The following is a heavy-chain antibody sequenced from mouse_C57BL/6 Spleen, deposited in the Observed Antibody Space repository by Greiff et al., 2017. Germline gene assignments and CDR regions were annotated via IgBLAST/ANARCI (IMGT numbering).Heavy chain of an antibody. CDR2: INPYNGGT. CDR3: ARSDDDYDHYWYFDV. Sequence: EVQLVESGPVLVKPGASVKMSCKASGYTFTDYYMNWVKQSHGKSLEWIGVINPYNGGTSYNQKFKGKATLTVDKSSSTAYMELNSLTSEDSAVYYCARSDDDYDHYWYFDVWGTGTTVTVSS. J-gene: IGHJ1*03. V-gene: IGHV1-19*01. CDR1: GYTFTDYY. D-gene: IGHD2-4*01.